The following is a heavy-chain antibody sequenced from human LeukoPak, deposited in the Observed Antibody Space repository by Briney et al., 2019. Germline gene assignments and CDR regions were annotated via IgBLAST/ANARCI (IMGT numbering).Heavy chain of an antibody. Sequence: ETLSLTCTVYGGSFSSYFWSWIRQSPGKGLEWVANIKKDGSEKYYVDSVKGRFTISRDNAKTSLYLQMNSLRAEDTAVYYCARDLSGVTGYTYGRGIDYWGQGTLVTVSS. CDR2: IKKDGSEK. V-gene: IGHV3-7*01. D-gene: IGHD5-18*01. J-gene: IGHJ4*02. CDR1: GGSFSSYF. CDR3: ARDLSGVTGYTYGRGIDY.